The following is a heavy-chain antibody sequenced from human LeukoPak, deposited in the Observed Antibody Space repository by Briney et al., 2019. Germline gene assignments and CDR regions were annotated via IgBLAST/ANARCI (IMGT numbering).Heavy chain of an antibody. CDR2: INHSGST. J-gene: IGHJ5*02. CDR3: ARSGYDSSGSTPWFDP. CDR1: GGSFSGYY. V-gene: IGHV4-34*01. Sequence: SETLSLTCAVYGGSFSGYYWSWIRQPPGKGLEWIGEINHSGSTNYNPSLKSRVTISVDTSKNQFSLKLSSVTAADTAVYYCARSGYDSSGSTPWFDPWGQGTLVTASS. D-gene: IGHD3-22*01.